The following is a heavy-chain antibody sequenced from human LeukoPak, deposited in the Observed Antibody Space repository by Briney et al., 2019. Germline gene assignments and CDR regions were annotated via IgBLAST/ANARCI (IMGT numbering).Heavy chain of an antibody. CDR3: AKDRISVAAPYNWFDP. Sequence: GGSLRLSCAASGFTFDNYAMHWVRQAPGKGLEWVSGINWKGDRIAYADSVKGRFTISRDNSKSTLSMQMNSLRAEDTAVYYCAKDRISVAAPYNWFDPWGQGTLVTVSS. D-gene: IGHD2-15*01. J-gene: IGHJ5*02. CDR1: GFTFDNYA. CDR2: INWKGDRI. V-gene: IGHV3-9*01.